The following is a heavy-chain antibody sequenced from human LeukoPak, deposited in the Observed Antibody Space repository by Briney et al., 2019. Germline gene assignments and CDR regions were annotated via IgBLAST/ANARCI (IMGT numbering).Heavy chain of an antibody. J-gene: IGHJ4*02. Sequence: GGSLRLSCAASGFTFSSYWMHWVRQVPGKGLVWVSHITSDGSSTGYADSVKGRFTISRDNAKNTLYLQMNSLRAEDTAVYYCARDDNEIVENKYSSGFDYWGQGTLNTVSS. CDR3: ARDDNEIVENKYSSGFDY. D-gene: IGHD6-19*01. CDR2: ITSDGSST. CDR1: GFTFSSYW. V-gene: IGHV3-74*01.